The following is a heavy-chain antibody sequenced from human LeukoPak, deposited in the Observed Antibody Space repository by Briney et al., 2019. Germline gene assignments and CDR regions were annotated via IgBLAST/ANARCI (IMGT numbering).Heavy chain of an antibody. CDR2: IYTSGST. D-gene: IGHD3-10*01. CDR1: GGSISSYY. CDR3: ARDTYYPDSYYYYGMDV. J-gene: IGHJ6*02. V-gene: IGHV4-4*07. Sequence: SETLSLTCTVSGGSISSYYRSWIRQPAGKGLEWIGRIYTSGSTNYNPSLKSRVTMSVDTSKNQFSLKLSSVTAADTAVYYCARDTYYPDSYYYYGMDVWGQGTTVTVSS.